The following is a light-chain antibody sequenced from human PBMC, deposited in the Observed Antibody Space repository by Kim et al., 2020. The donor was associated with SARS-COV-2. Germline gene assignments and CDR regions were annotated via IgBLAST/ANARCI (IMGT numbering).Light chain of an antibody. J-gene: IGLJ2*01. CDR1: SGDLGTYTY. V-gene: IGLV2-14*03. CDR2: DVR. CDR3: NSYSTTNTLEVL. Sequence: SITISCTGTSGDLGTYTYFSWYQQHPGKAPKLIIYDVRNRPSGVSDRFSGSKSGNTASLTISGLLAEDEAHYYCNSYSTTNTLEVLFGGGTQLTVL.